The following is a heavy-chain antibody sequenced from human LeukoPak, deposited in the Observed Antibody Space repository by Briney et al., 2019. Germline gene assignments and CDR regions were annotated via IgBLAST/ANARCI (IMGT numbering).Heavy chain of an antibody. Sequence: SVKVSCKASGGTFSSYAISWVRQAPGQGLEWMGGIIPIFGTANYAQKFQGRVTITTDESTSTAHMELSSLRSEDTAVYYCAREAHTVRNYYDSSGYYPLRYWGQGTLVTVSS. J-gene: IGHJ4*02. CDR1: GGTFSSYA. CDR2: IIPIFGTA. CDR3: AREAHTVRNYYDSSGYYPLRY. D-gene: IGHD3-22*01. V-gene: IGHV1-69*05.